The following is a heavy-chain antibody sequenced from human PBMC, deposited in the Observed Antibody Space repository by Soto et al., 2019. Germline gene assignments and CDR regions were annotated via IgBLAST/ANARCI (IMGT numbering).Heavy chain of an antibody. D-gene: IGHD2-2*01. CDR2: IIPISGTA. CDR3: ARSQGSSTSLEIYYYYYYGMDV. CDR1: GGTFSNYA. J-gene: IGHJ6*02. Sequence: QVQLVQSGAEVKKPGSSVKVSCKASGGTFSNYAISWVRQAPGQGLEWMGGIIPISGTANYAQKFQGRVTITAGVATSKAYMELSSRRSADTAVYYCARSQGSSTSLEIYYYYYYGMDVWGQGTTVTVSS. V-gene: IGHV1-69*01.